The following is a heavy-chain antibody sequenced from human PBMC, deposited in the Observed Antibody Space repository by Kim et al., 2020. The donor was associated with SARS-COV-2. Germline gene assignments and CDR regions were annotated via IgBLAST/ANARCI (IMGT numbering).Heavy chain of an antibody. V-gene: IGHV1-8*01. CDR2: MNPNSGNT. CDR3: ARGGIEDYGGNVEFDY. Sequence: ASVKVSCKASGYTFTSYDINWVRQATGQGLEWMGWMNPNSGNTGYAQKFQGRVTMTRNTSISTAYMELSSLRSEDTAVYYCARGGIEDYGGNVEFDYWGQGTLVTVSS. CDR1: GYTFTSYD. J-gene: IGHJ4*02. D-gene: IGHD4-17*01.